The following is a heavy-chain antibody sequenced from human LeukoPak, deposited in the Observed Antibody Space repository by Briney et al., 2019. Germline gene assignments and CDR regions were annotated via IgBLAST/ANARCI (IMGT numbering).Heavy chain of an antibody. J-gene: IGHJ1*01. V-gene: IGHV3-23*01. Sequence: GGSLRLSCAASGFTFSSYAMTWVRQAPGKGLEWVSAISGSGDSTFYADSEKGRFTTSRDNSKNTLYLQMNSLRAEDTAVYYCAKDQGYYGSGSYKEYFQHWGQGTLVTVSS. CDR1: GFTFSSYA. CDR3: AKDQGYYGSGSYKEYFQH. CDR2: ISGSGDST. D-gene: IGHD3-10*01.